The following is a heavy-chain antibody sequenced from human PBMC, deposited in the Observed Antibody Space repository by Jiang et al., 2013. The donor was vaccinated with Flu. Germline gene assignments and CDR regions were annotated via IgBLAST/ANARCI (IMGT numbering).Heavy chain of an antibody. CDR3: ARGKLPVPREVAY. Sequence: GLVKPSQTLSLTCAVSGGSITSGGYSWSWIRQPPGKGLEWIGYVYHSGSTYYNPSLKSRVTISVDRSKNQFSLNLSSVTAADTAVYYCARGKLPVPREVAYWGQGTLVTVSA. CDR1: GGSITSGGYS. V-gene: IGHV4-30-2*01. J-gene: IGHJ4*02. D-gene: IGHD1-26*01. CDR2: VYHSGST.